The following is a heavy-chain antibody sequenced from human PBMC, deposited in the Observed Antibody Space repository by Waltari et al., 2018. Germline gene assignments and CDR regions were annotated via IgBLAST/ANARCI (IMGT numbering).Heavy chain of an antibody. D-gene: IGHD6-19*01. CDR3: ATSSFVAVLDS. J-gene: IGHJ4*02. V-gene: IGHV4-4*02. Sequence: QVQLQESGPGLVKPSGPLSLTCGCPRGSPSNINLWNWIRQAPGKGLEWLGEIHRTGSSNYKPSLKSRLTMSVDKSNSQVSMKLKSLTAADTAVYYCATSSFVAVLDSWGQGTLVTVSS. CDR2: IHRTGSS. CDR1: RGSPSNINL.